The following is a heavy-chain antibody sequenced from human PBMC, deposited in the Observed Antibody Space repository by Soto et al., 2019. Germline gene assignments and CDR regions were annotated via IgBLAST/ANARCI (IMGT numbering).Heavy chain of an antibody. CDR3: AGTYGDYVY. V-gene: IGHV3-33*01. J-gene: IGHJ4*02. CDR1: GVPLSSKG. D-gene: IGHD4-17*01. CDR2: IWYDGSNK. Sequence: GGSLRLSCSASGVPLSSKGVDWVRQAQGKGLEWVAVIWYDGSNKYYADSVKGRFTISRDNSKNTLYLQMNSLRAEDTAVYYCAGTYGDYVYWGQGTLVTLS.